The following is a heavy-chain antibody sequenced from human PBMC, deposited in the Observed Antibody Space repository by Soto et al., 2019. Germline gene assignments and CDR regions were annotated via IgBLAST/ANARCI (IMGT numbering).Heavy chain of an antibody. Sequence: VASVKVSCTASGYTFTSYAMHCVRQAPGQRLEWMGWINAGNGNTKYSQKFQGRVTITRDTSASTAYMELSSLRSEDTAVYYCARDLRAGTTAHDAFDIWGQGTMVTVSS. CDR3: ARDLRAGTTAHDAFDI. V-gene: IGHV1-3*01. J-gene: IGHJ3*02. D-gene: IGHD1-7*01. CDR2: INAGNGNT. CDR1: GYTFTSYA.